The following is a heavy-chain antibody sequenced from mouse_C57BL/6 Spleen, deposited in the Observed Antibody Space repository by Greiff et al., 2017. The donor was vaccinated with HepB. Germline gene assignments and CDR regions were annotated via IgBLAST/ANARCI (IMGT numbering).Heavy chain of an antibody. D-gene: IGHD1-2*01. Sequence: EVKLQESGPGLVKPSQSLSLTCTVTGYSITSGYGWNWIRQFPGNKLEWMGYISYSGSTNYNPSIKSRTSITRDTSKNQFFLQLNSVTTADTATYYCSRTARIKYWGQGTTLTVAS. V-gene: IGHV3-2*02. CDR3: SRTARIKY. J-gene: IGHJ2*01. CDR1: GYSITSGYG. CDR2: ISYSGST.